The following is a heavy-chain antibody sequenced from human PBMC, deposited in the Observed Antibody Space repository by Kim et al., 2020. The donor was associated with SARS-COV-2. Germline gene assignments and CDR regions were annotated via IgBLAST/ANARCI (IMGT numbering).Heavy chain of an antibody. Sequence: YADSVKGRFTNSRDNSKNTLYLQMNSLRAEETAVYYCARDGGSGSYSVYWGQGTLVTVSS. CDR3: ARDGGSGSYSVY. V-gene: IGHV3-33*01. J-gene: IGHJ4*02. D-gene: IGHD3-10*01.